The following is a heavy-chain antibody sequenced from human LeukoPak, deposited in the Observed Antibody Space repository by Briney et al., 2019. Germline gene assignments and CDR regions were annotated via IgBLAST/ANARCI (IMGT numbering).Heavy chain of an antibody. Sequence: PSETLSLTCTVSGGSISSYYWSWIRQPPGKGLEWIGYIYYSGSTNYNPSLKSRVTISVDTSKNQFSLKLCSVTAADTAVYYCASGTGELYFDYWGQGTLVTVSS. CDR3: ASGTGELYFDY. CDR2: IYYSGST. CDR1: GGSISSYY. V-gene: IGHV4-59*01. D-gene: IGHD1-7*01. J-gene: IGHJ4*02.